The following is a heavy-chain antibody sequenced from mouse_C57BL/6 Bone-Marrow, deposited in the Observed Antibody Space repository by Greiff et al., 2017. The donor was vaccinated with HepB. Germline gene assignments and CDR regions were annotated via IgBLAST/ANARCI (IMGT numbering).Heavy chain of an antibody. Sequence: EVQLQQSGAELVRPGASVKLSCTASGFNIKDDYMHWVKQRPEQGLEWIGWIDPENGDTEYASKFQGKATITADTSSNPAYLQLSSLTSEDTAVYYCTSLGGFAYWGQGTLVTVSA. J-gene: IGHJ3*01. CDR1: GFNIKDDY. CDR2: IDPENGDT. V-gene: IGHV14-4*01. CDR3: TSLGGFAY.